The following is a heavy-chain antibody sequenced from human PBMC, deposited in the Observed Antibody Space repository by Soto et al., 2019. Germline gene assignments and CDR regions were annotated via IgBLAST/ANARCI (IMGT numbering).Heavy chain of an antibody. CDR2: IYYSGST. CDR3: ARRYGGTFDY. D-gene: IGHD2-15*01. J-gene: IGHJ4*02. Sequence: QVQLQESGPGLVKPSETLSLTCTVSGGSISSYYWSWIRQPPGKGLEWIGYIYYSGSTNYNPSLQSRVTISVDTSKNRFSLKLSSVTAADTAVYYCARRYGGTFDYWGQGTLVTVSS. CDR1: GGSISSYY. V-gene: IGHV4-59*08.